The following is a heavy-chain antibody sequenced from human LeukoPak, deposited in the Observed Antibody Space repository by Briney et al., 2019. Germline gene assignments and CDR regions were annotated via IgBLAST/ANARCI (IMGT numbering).Heavy chain of an antibody. CDR1: GFTFSSYA. CDR2: ISSSGSTI. CDR3: ARDRGYSYGARDFDY. D-gene: IGHD5-18*01. V-gene: IGHV3-48*03. Sequence: GGSLRLSCAASGFTFSSYAMSWVRQAPGKGLEWVSYISSSGSTIYYADSVKGRFTISRDNAKNSLYLQMNSLRAEDTAVYYCARDRGYSYGARDFDYWGQGTLVTVSS. J-gene: IGHJ4*02.